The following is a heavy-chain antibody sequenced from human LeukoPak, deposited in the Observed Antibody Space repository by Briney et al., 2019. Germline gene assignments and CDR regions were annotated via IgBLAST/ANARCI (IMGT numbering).Heavy chain of an antibody. CDR3: ARVATIFGVGSAFGEFDY. Sequence: GASVKVSCKASGYIFTSYYMHWVRQAPGQGLEWMGWINPDSGGSTSYAQKFQGRVTMTRDMSTSTVYMELSSLRSEDTAVYYCARVATIFGVGSAFGEFDYWGQGTLVTVSS. CDR2: INPDSGGST. CDR1: GYIFTSYY. J-gene: IGHJ4*02. V-gene: IGHV1-46*01. D-gene: IGHD3-3*01.